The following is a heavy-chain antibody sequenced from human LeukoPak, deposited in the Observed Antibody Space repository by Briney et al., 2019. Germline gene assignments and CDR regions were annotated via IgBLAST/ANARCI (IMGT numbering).Heavy chain of an antibody. CDR1: GGSISSYY. D-gene: IGHD3-9*01. CDR3: ARGEDFERYYLAY. Sequence: SETLSLTCTVSGGSISSYYWSWIRQPPGKGLEWIGYIYYSGSTNYNPSLKSRVTISVDTSKSQFSLKLTSVTAADTAVYFCARGEDFERYYLAYWGQGTLVTVSS. CDR2: IYYSGST. V-gene: IGHV4-59*01. J-gene: IGHJ4*02.